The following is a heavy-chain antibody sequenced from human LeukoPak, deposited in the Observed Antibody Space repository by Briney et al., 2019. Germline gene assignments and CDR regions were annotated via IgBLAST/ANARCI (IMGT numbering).Heavy chain of an antibody. CDR2: INPNSGGT. D-gene: IGHD6-25*01. V-gene: IGHV1-2*02. J-gene: IGHJ5*02. Sequence: ASVKVSCTASGYTFTGYYMHWVRQAPGQGLEWMGWINPNSGGTNYAQKFQGRVTMTRDTSISTAYMELSRLRSDDTAVYYCARDDAMRPQPWFDPWGQGTLVTVSS. CDR3: ARDDAMRPQPWFDP. CDR1: GYTFTGYY.